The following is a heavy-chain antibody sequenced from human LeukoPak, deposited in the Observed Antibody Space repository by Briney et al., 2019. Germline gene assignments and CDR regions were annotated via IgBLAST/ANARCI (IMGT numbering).Heavy chain of an antibody. V-gene: IGHV3-7*01. CDR2: IKEDESDE. D-gene: IGHD1-1*01. CDR1: GCTFSSYW. CDR3: ARWRGRQSEFDY. J-gene: IGHJ4*02. Sequence: GGYLRLSCEASGCTFSSYWMSWVRKAPGKGLEWVAHIKEDESDEYYVDSVRGRFTASRDNAKNSVNLQMNSLRVEDTAVYYCARWRGRQSEFDYWGQGTLVTVSS.